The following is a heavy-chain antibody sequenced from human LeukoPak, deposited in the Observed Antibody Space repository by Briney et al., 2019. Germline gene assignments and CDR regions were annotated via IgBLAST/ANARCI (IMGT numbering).Heavy chain of an antibody. CDR1: GFTFSSYS. D-gene: IGHD4-17*01. CDR2: ISSSSSYT. Sequence: PGGSLRLSRAASGFTFSSYSMNWVRQAPGKGLEWVSSISSSSSYTYYADSVKGRFTISRDNSRNTLYLQMNSLRAEDTAVYYCASYFHYGDYASLWYWGQGTLVTVSS. V-gene: IGHV3-21*04. J-gene: IGHJ4*02. CDR3: ASYFHYGDYASLWY.